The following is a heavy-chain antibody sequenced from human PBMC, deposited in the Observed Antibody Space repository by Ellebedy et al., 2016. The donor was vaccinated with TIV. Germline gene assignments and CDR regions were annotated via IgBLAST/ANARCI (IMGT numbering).Heavy chain of an antibody. V-gene: IGHV4-34*01. CDR3: ARGRGQYLYGSGSYFTI. CDR1: GGSFSGYF. Sequence: MPSETLSLTCAVYGGSFSGYFWSWIRQPPGKGLEWIGEINPSGTTNYKPSLKSRVTISVDTPKNQFSLRLTPVTAADPAVYYCARGRGQYLYGSGSYFTIWGQGKMVTVSS. CDR2: INPSGTT. J-gene: IGHJ4*02. D-gene: IGHD3-10*01.